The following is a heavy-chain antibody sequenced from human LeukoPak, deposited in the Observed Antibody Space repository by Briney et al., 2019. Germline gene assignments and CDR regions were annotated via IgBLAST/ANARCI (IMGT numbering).Heavy chain of an antibody. CDR1: GGSISSGGYY. CDR3: AGYSSSSYYFDY. CDR2: IYYSGST. Sequence: SETLSLTCTVSGGSISSGGYYWSWIRQHPGKGLEWIGYIYYSGSTYYNPSLKSRVTISVDTSKNQFSLKLSSVTAADTAVYYCAGYSSSSYYFDYRGQGTLVTVSS. J-gene: IGHJ4*02. V-gene: IGHV4-31*03. D-gene: IGHD6-6*01.